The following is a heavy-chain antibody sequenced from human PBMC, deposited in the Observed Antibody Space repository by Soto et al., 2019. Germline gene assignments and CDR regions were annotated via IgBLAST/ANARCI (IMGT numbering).Heavy chain of an antibody. J-gene: IGHJ5*02. CDR3: TKGDSSGFFDPSTGYSTPDH. V-gene: IGHV3-23*01. CDR2: ITTSGDIT. CDR1: GFIFKDFA. D-gene: IGHD2-15*01. Sequence: DVQLFESGGGLVEPGESLRLSCAASGFIFKDFAMSWVRQAPGRGLEWVSTITTSGDITYSADSVRGRFSISRDNSANTVFVQMSSLRGDDTGTYYCTKGDSSGFFDPSTGYSTPDHWGQGTLVTVSS.